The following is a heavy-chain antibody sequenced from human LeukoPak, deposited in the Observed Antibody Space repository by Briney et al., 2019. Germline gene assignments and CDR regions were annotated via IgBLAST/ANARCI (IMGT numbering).Heavy chain of an antibody. V-gene: IGHV1-69*01. D-gene: IGHD4-17*01. Sequence: SVKVSCKASGGTFSSYAISWVRQAPGQGLEWMGGIIPIFGTANYAQKFQGRVTITADESTSTAYMELSSLRSEDTAVYYCASSGNYGDYAYNWFDPWGQGTLVTLSS. J-gene: IGHJ5*02. CDR3: ASSGNYGDYAYNWFDP. CDR1: GGTFSSYA. CDR2: IIPIFGTA.